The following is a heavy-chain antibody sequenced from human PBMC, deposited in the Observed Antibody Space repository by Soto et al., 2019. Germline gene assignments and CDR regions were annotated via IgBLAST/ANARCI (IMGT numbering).Heavy chain of an antibody. Sequence: GASVKVSCKASGYTFTSYAMHWVRQAPGQRLEWMGWINAGNGNTKYSQKFQGRVTITRDTSASTAYMELSSLRSEDTAVYYCARSIAVAVYYFDYWGQGTLVTVSS. J-gene: IGHJ4*02. D-gene: IGHD6-19*01. CDR1: GYTFTSYA. CDR2: INAGNGNT. V-gene: IGHV1-3*01. CDR3: ARSIAVAVYYFDY.